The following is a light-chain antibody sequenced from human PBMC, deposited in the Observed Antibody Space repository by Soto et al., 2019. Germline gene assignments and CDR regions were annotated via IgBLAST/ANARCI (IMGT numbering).Light chain of an antibody. Sequence: SYELTQSPSVSVAPGQTARITCEEDNIGTKSVHWYQQEPGQAPVLVVYDDNDRPSGIPERFSGSNSGTTATLAISRVEAGDEADYYCQVWDSTSDLVVFGGGTKLTVL. J-gene: IGLJ2*01. CDR2: DDN. V-gene: IGLV3-21*02. CDR1: NIGTKS. CDR3: QVWDSTSDLVV.